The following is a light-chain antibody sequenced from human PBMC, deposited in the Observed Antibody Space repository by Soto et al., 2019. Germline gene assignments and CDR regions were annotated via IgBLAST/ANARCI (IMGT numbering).Light chain of an antibody. V-gene: IGKV1-5*03. CDR2: KAS. CDR1: QSISSW. Sequence: DIQMTQSPSTLSASVGDRVTITCRARQSISSWLAWYQQKPGKAPKLLIYKASSLESGVPSRFSGSGSGTEFTLTISSLQPDDFATYYCQQYNSYRTCGQGTKVEIK. CDR3: QQYNSYRT. J-gene: IGKJ1*01.